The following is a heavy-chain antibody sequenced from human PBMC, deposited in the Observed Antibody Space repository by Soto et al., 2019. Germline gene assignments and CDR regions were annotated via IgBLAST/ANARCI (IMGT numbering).Heavy chain of an antibody. CDR1: GFTFTSSA. Sequence: GASVKVSCKASGFTFTSSAVQWVRQARGQRLEWIGWIVVGSGNTNYAQKFQERVTITRDMSTSTAYMELSSLRAEDTAVYYCAKDLLGPGRAYGMDVWGQGTTVTVSS. CDR3: AKDLLGPGRAYGMDV. D-gene: IGHD7-27*01. J-gene: IGHJ6*02. CDR2: IVVGSGNT. V-gene: IGHV1-58*01.